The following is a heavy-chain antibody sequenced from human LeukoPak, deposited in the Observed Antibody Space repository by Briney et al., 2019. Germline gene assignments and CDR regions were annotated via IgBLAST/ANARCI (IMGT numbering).Heavy chain of an antibody. V-gene: IGHV3-30*18. CDR1: GFTCSSYG. J-gene: IGHJ6*02. Sequence: GRSLRLSCAASGFTCSSYGMHWVRQAPGKELEWVAVISYDGSNKYYADSVKGRFTISRDNSKNTLYLQMNSLRAEDTAVYYCAKGLELYGSGMRDGMDVWGQGTTVTVSS. D-gene: IGHD3-10*01. CDR3: AKGLELYGSGMRDGMDV. CDR2: ISYDGSNK.